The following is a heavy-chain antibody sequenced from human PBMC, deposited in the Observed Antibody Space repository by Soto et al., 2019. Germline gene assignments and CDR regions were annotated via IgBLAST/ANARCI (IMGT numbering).Heavy chain of an antibody. J-gene: IGHJ5*02. CDR1: GGSISSSNW. D-gene: IGHD3-10*01. V-gene: IGHV4-4*02. Sequence: PSETLSLTCAVSGGSISSSNWWSWVRQPPGKGLEWIGEIYHSGSTNYNPSLKSRVTISVDKSKNQFSLKLSSVTAADTAVYYCARDMFYYRSGSHFANWFAPWGQGTLV. CDR3: ARDMFYYRSGSHFANWFAP. CDR2: IYHSGST.